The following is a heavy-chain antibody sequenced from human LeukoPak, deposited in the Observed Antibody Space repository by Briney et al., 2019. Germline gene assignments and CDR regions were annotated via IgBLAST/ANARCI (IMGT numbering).Heavy chain of an antibody. Sequence: GGSLRLSCAASGFPFSSWPMHWVRQAPGKGLEWMTTISHDGSQTYYADSVKGRHTISRDNSKNTFSLQMNSLRVEDTGVYYCTTIHYWGQGTLITVSS. V-gene: IGHV3-30*04. J-gene: IGHJ4*02. CDR3: TTIHY. CDR1: GFPFSSWP. CDR2: ISHDGSQT.